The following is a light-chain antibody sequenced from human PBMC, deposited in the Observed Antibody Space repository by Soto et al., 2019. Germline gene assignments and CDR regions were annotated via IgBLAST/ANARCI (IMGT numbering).Light chain of an antibody. Sequence: EIVMTQSPATLSMSPGERVTLSFRASQSVGTSLAWYQQIPGQAPRLLIYGASTRATSIPARFSGSGSGTEFTLTISSLQSEDFAVYYCQQYNNRPPMYTFGQGTKLEIK. J-gene: IGKJ2*01. CDR1: QSVGTS. CDR3: QQYNNRPPMYT. CDR2: GAS. V-gene: IGKV3-15*01.